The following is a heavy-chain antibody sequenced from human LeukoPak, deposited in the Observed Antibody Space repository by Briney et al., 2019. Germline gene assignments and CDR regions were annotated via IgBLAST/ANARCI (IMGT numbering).Heavy chain of an antibody. CDR3: ARGVYSSRWYHFDY. CDR2: ISAYNGNT. J-gene: IGHJ4*02. V-gene: IGHV1-18*01. Sequence: ASVKVSCKASGYIFTSYGISWVRQAPGQGLEWMGWISAYNGNTNYAQKLQGRVTMTTDTSTSTAYMELSSLRSEDTAVYYCARGVYSSRWYHFDYWGQGIMVTVSS. D-gene: IGHD6-13*01. CDR1: GYIFTSYG.